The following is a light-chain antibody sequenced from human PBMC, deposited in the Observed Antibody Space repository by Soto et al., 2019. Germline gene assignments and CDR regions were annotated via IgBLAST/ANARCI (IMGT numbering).Light chain of an antibody. CDR2: GAS. J-gene: IGKJ1*01. Sequence: EVVLTQSPGTLSLSPGERATLSCRASQSVSSSYLAWYQQKPGQAPRLLIYGASNRATGIPDRFSGSGSGAAFTLTISSLEPEDFAVYYCQQCGSSPRSFGQGTQVEIK. CDR3: QQCGSSPRS. CDR1: QSVSSSY. V-gene: IGKV3-20*01.